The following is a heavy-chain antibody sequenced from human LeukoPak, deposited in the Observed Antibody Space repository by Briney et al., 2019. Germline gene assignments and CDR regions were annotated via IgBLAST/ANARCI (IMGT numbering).Heavy chain of an antibody. CDR2: ISGSGFT. CDR1: GFTFSSYA. D-gene: IGHD4-17*01. Sequence: PGGSLRLSCAASGFTFSSYAMSWVRQAPGKGLEWVSAISGSGFTYYADSVEGRFTISRDNSKNTLYLQMNSLRAEDTAVYYCAKALSGDYEHWFDPWGQGTLVTVSS. V-gene: IGHV3-23*01. CDR3: AKALSGDYEHWFDP. J-gene: IGHJ5*02.